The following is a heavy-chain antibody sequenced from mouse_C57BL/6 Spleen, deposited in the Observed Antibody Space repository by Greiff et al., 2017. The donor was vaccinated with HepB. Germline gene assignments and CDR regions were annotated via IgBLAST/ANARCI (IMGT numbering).Heavy chain of an antibody. D-gene: IGHD2-4*01. Sequence: EVQLQQSGPELVKPGASVKIPCKASGYTFTDYNMDWVKQSHGKSLEWIGDINPNNGGTIYNQKFKGKATLTVDKSSSTAYMELRSLPSEDTAVYYCARRERLRLNAMDYWGQGTSVTVSS. CDR3: ARRERLRLNAMDY. J-gene: IGHJ4*01. CDR2: INPNNGGT. V-gene: IGHV1-18*01. CDR1: GYTFTDYN.